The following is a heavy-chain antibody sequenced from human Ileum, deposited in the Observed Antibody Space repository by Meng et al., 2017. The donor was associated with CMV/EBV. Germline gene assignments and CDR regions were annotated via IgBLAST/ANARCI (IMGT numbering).Heavy chain of an antibody. D-gene: IGHD1-26*01. Sequence: SCAASGFTFSDHFMDWVRQAPGKGLEWVARIRNKAASYSTEYDASVKSRFVISRDDSKNSFYLQMNSLKIEDTAVYYCTRDYVGVGDYWGQGTLVTVSS. CDR1: GFTFSDHF. CDR3: TRDYVGVGDY. J-gene: IGHJ4*02. CDR2: IRNKAASYST. V-gene: IGHV3-72*01.